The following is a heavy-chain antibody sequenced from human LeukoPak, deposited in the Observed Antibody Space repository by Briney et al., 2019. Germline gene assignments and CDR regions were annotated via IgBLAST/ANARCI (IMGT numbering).Heavy chain of an antibody. V-gene: IGHV4-30-4*01. J-gene: IGHJ5*02. CDR1: GGSISSGDYY. CDR2: IYYSGST. Sequence: KASETLSLTCTVSGGSISSGDYYWSWIRQPPGKGLEWIGYIYYSGSTYYNPSLKSRVTISVDTSKNQFSLKLSSVTAADTAVYYCARARILFGELLSWFDPWGQGTLVTVSS. D-gene: IGHD3-10*02. CDR3: ARARILFGELLSWFDP.